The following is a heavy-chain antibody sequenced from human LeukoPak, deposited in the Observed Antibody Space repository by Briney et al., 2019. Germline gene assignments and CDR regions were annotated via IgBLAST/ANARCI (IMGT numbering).Heavy chain of an antibody. CDR2: IYYGGNT. Sequence: SDTLSLTCTVAGGYITTYYWTWIRQTPGKGLEWIGYIYYGGNTNYNPSLNSRVTISVDMSKSQISLNLSSVTAADTATYYCARATFYFYMDVWGKGTTVIVSS. CDR3: ARATFYFYMDV. V-gene: IGHV4-59*07. CDR1: GGYITTYY. J-gene: IGHJ6*03.